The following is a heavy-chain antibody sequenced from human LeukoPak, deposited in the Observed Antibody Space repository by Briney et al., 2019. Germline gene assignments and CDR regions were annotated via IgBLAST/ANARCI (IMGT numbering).Heavy chain of an antibody. CDR1: GFTFSSYD. Sequence: NAGGSLRLSCAASGFTFSSYDMNWVRQAPGKGLEWVSFISSSMISIHYADSVQGRFTISRDNARNILYLQMNSLRAEDTAVYYCARVYDVLTGGFDHWGQGALVTVSS. V-gene: IGHV3-21*01. J-gene: IGHJ4*02. CDR2: ISSSMISI. CDR3: ARVYDVLTGGFDH. D-gene: IGHD3-9*01.